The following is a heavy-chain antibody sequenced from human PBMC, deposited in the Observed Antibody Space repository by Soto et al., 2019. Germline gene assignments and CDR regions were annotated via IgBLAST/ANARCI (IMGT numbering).Heavy chain of an antibody. CDR2: ISSSSSTI. CDR1: GFTFSSYS. J-gene: IGHJ4*02. CDR3: ARDRVDYGDYVYYSDY. Sequence: GGSLRLSCAASGFTFSSYSMNWVRQAPGKGLEWVSYISSSSSTIYYADSVKGRFTISRDNAKNSLYLQMNSLRDEDTAVYYCARDRVDYGDYVYYSDYWGQGTLVTVSS. D-gene: IGHD4-17*01. V-gene: IGHV3-48*02.